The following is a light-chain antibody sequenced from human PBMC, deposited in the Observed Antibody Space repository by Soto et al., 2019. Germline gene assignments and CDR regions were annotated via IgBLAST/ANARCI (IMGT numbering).Light chain of an antibody. CDR3: SSYAGSNNPHVV. CDR2: EVS. Sequence: QSALTQPPSASGSPGQSVTISCTRTSSDVGGYNYVSWYQQHPGKAPKLMIYEVSKRPSGVPDRFSGSKSGNTASLTVSGLQAEDEADYYCSSYAGSNNPHVVFGGGTQLTVL. J-gene: IGLJ2*01. V-gene: IGLV2-8*01. CDR1: SSDVGGYNY.